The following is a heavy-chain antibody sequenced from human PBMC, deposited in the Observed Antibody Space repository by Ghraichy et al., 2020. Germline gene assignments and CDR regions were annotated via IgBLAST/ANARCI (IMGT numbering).Heavy chain of an antibody. CDR3: GRHSRSVVQTRLTWFGP. J-gene: IGHJ5*02. CDR2: IYYSGAT. D-gene: IGHD2-15*01. V-gene: IGHV4-39*01. CDR1: GDSMITSAFY. Sequence: SQTLSLTCTVSGDSMITSAFYWGWIRQSPGKGLEWIGSIYYSGATFYNPSLKSRVTLSVDTSKSHFSLRLNSVTAADTALYFCGRHSRSVVQTRLTWFGPWGQGIQVSVSA.